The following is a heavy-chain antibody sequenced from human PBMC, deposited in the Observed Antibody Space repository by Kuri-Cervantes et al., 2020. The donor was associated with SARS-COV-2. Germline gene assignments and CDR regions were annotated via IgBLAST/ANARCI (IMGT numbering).Heavy chain of an antibody. Sequence: GGSLRLSCAASGFTFSSYSMNWVRQAPGKGLEWVSSISSSSSYIYYADSVKSRFTISRDNAKNSLYLQMNSLRAEDTAVYYCARDQIAAQNYYYYYGMDVWGQGTTVTVSS. CDR3: ARDQIAAQNYYYYYGMDV. CDR2: ISSSSSYI. D-gene: IGHD6-6*01. J-gene: IGHJ6*02. CDR1: GFTFSSYS. V-gene: IGHV3-21*01.